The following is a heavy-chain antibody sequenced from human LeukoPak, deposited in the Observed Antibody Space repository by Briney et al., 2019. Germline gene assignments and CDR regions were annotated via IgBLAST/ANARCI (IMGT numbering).Heavy chain of an antibody. CDR1: GFTFSSYG. CDR2: ISGSGGST. J-gene: IGHJ4*02. D-gene: IGHD4-23*01. CDR3: AKDHGGHLFDY. V-gene: IGHV3-23*01. Sequence: GGTLRLSCAASGFTFSSYGMSWVRQAPGKGLEWVSAISGSGGSTYYADSVKGRFTISRDNSKNTLYLQMNSLRAEDTAVYYCAKDHGGHLFDYWGQGTLVTVSS.